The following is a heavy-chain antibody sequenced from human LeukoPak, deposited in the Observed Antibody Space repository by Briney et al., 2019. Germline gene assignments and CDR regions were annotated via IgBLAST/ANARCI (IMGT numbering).Heavy chain of an antibody. CDR3: ARHDSRATTFHPFDY. J-gene: IGHJ4*02. CDR2: IYYSGST. Sequence: SETLSLTCTVSGGSISSYYWSWIRQPPVKGLEWIGYIYYSGSTNYNPSLKSRVTISVDTSKNQFSLKLSSVTAADTAVYYCARHDSRATTFHPFDYWGQGTLVTVSS. D-gene: IGHD1-26*01. CDR1: GGSISSYY. V-gene: IGHV4-59*08.